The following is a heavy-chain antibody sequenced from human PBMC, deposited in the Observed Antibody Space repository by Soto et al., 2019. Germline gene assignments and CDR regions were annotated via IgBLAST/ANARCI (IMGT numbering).Heavy chain of an antibody. Sequence: EVQLVESGGGLVQPGGSLRLSCAASGFTFSSYWMHWVRQAPGKGLVWVSRINSDGSSTSYADSVKGRFTISRDNAKNTLYLQMNSLRAEDMAVYYCAREIRLVDAFDIWGQGTMVTVSS. J-gene: IGHJ3*02. CDR1: GFTFSSYW. D-gene: IGHD6-19*01. CDR3: AREIRLVDAFDI. V-gene: IGHV3-74*01. CDR2: INSDGSST.